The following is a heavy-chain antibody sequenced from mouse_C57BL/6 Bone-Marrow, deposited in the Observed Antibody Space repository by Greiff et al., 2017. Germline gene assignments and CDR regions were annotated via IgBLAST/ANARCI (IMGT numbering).Heavy chain of an antibody. CDR1: GFSLTSYG. Sequence: VKLKESGPGLVAPSQSLSITCTVSGFSLTSYGVHWVRQPPGKGLEWLGVIWAGGSTNYNSALMSRLSISKDNSKSQVFLKMNSLQTDDTAMYYCARDPSTMITKDAMDYWGQGTSVTVSS. V-gene: IGHV2-9*02. CDR3: ARDPSTMITKDAMDY. D-gene: IGHD2-4*01. CDR2: IWAGGST. J-gene: IGHJ4*01.